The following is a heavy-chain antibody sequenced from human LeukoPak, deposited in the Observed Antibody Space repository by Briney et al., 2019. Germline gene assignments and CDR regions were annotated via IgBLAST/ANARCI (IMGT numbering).Heavy chain of an antibody. D-gene: IGHD3-22*01. J-gene: IGHJ4*02. CDR2: IIPIFGTA. CDR1: GGTFSSYA. CDR3: ARGEDYYDSSDLYYFDY. V-gene: IGHV1-69*13. Sequence: SVKVSCKASGGTFSSYAISWVRQAPGQGLEWMGGIIPIFGTANYAQKFQGRVTITADESTSTAYMELSSLRSEDTAVYYCARGEDYYDSSDLYYFDYWGQGTLVTVSS.